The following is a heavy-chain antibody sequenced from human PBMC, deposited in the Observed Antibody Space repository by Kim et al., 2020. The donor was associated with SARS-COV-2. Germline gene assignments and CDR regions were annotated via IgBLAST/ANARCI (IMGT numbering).Heavy chain of an antibody. Sequence: GESLKISCKGSGYSFTSYWISWVRQMPGKGLEWMGRIDPSDSYTNYSPSFQGHVTISADKSISTAYLQWSSLKASDTAMYYCARHPGSSSWYNAFDIWGQGTMVTVSS. CDR2: IDPSDSYT. CDR1: GYSFTSYW. V-gene: IGHV5-10-1*01. D-gene: IGHD6-13*01. J-gene: IGHJ3*02. CDR3: ARHPGSSSWYNAFDI.